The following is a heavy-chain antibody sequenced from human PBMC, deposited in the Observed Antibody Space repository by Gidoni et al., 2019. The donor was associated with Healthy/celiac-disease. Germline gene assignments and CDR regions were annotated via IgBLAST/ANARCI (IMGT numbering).Heavy chain of an antibody. J-gene: IGHJ6*02. CDR1: GFTFSSYA. CDR2: ISYDGSNK. Sequence: QVQLVESGGGVVQPGRSLRLSCAASGFTFSSYAMHWVRQAPGKGLEWVAVISYDGSNKYYADSVKGRFTISRDNSKNTLYLQMNSLRAEDTAVYYCAREVTSYYYDSSGYYYGPYNYYGMDVWGQGTTVTVSS. D-gene: IGHD3-22*01. V-gene: IGHV3-30-3*01. CDR3: AREVTSYYYDSSGYYYGPYNYYGMDV.